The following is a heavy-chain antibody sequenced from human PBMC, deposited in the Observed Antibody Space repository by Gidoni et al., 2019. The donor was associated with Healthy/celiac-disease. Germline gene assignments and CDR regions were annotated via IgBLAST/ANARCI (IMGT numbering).Heavy chain of an antibody. CDR2: IIPIFGTA. D-gene: IGHD4-17*01. CDR3: ARSATVVRGGAYYYMDV. J-gene: IGHJ6*03. V-gene: IGHV1-69*06. CDR1: GGTFSSYA. Sequence: QVQLVQSGAEVKKPGSSVKVSCKASGGTFSSYAISWVRQAPGQGLEWMGGIIPIFGTANYAQKFQGRVTITADKSTSTAYMELSSLRSEDTAVYYCARSATVVRGGAYYYMDVWGKGTTVTVSS.